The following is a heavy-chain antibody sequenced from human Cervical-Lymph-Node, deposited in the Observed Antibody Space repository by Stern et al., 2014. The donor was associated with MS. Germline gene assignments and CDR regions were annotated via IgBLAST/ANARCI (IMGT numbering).Heavy chain of an antibody. CDR1: GGTFTNAA. CDR3: ARDLND. J-gene: IGHJ4*02. V-gene: IGHV1-69*06. Sequence: HVQLVESGPEVKKPGSSLKVSCRASGGTFTNAAINWVRQAPGQGLEWMGGIIPIFVRANYAQKFQGRVTIIADKSANTTYMELSSLTYEDTAVYYCARDLNDWGQGTQVTVSS. CDR2: IIPIFVRA.